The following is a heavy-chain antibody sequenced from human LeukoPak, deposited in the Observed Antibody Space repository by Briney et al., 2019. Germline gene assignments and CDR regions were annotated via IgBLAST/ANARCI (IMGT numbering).Heavy chain of an antibody. V-gene: IGHV3-20*04. D-gene: IGHD5-12*01. J-gene: IGHJ4*02. Sequence: GGSLRLSCAASNFTFDEYGMSWVRQAPGKGLEWVSGINWKGSNIGYADSVKDRFTISRDNAKNSLYLQMNSLRAEDTAVYYCARVDNIRGFSGYDYWGQGTLVTVSS. CDR2: INWKGSNI. CDR1: NFTFDEYG. CDR3: ARVDNIRGFSGYDY.